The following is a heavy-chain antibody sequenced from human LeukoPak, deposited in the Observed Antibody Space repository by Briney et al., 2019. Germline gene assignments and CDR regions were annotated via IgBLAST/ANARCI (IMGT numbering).Heavy chain of an antibody. Sequence: ASVKVSCKASGGTFSSYAISWVRQAPGQGLEWMGGIIPIFGTANYAQKFQGRVTITADESTSTAYMELSSLRSEDTAVYYCAAKVTGTTAFDYWGQGTLVTVSS. V-gene: IGHV1-69*13. CDR2: IIPIFGTA. CDR1: GGTFSSYA. CDR3: AAKVTGTTAFDY. J-gene: IGHJ4*02. D-gene: IGHD1-7*01.